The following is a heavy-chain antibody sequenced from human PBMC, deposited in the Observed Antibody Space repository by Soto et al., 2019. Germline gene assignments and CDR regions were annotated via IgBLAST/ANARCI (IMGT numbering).Heavy chain of an antibody. D-gene: IGHD2-15*01. Sequence: XGSLKLSCSASGVTFSSYWMSWVRQAPGKGLEWVANIKQDGSEKYYVDSVKGRFTISRDNAKNSLYLQMNSLRAGDTAVYYCASAPWVAAADYYYYGMDVWGQGYTVTASS. CDR3: ASAPWVAAADYYYYGMDV. V-gene: IGHV3-7*01. J-gene: IGHJ6*02. CDR2: IKQDGSEK. CDR1: GVTFSSYW.